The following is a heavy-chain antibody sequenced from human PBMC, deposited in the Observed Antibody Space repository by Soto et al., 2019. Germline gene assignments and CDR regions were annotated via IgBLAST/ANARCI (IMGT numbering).Heavy chain of an antibody. CDR2: IRPDGSEK. D-gene: IGHD4-17*01. V-gene: IGHV3-7*03. CDR1: GFTFRSCW. J-gene: IGHJ5*01. CDR3: AREEGATVANNWFDS. Sequence: EVQVVESGGGLVQPGGSLRVSCVGSGFTFRSCWMSWVRQAPGKGLEWVANIRPDGSEKYYVDSVKGRFTISRDNAKNALYLQMSSLRAEDTAVYYCAREEGATVANNWFDSWGQGALVTVSS.